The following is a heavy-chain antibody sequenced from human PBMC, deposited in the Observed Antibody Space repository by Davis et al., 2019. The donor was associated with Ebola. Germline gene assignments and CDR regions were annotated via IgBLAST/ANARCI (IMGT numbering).Heavy chain of an antibody. Sequence: MPSETLSLTCTVSGGSISSGGYYWSWIRQHPGKGLEWIGYIYYSGSTYYNPSLKSRVTISVDTSKNQFSLKLSSVTAADTAVYYCAKEGVYGDYWFDYWGQGTLVTVSS. CDR3: AKEGVYGDYWFDY. D-gene: IGHD4-17*01. V-gene: IGHV4-31*03. CDR2: IYYSGST. J-gene: IGHJ4*02. CDR1: GGSISSGGYY.